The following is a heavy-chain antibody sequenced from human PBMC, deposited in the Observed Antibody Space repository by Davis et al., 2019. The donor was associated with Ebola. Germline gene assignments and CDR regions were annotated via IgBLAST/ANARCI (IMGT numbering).Heavy chain of an antibody. CDR2: ITGSGDLT. J-gene: IGHJ5*02. D-gene: IGHD1-1*01. CDR1: GFSFSTYV. V-gene: IGHV3-23*01. Sequence: PGGSLRLSCAASGFSFSTYVITWVRQAPGRGPEWVSGITGSGDLTTYTDSVKGRFTISRYNSKNTLYLQMNSLRVEDTAVYHCVKKGRLVPGNSWFDAWGQGTLVTVSS. CDR3: VKKGRLVPGNSWFDA.